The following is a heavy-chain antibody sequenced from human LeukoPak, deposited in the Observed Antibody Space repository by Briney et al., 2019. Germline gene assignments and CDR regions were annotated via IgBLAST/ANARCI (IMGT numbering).Heavy chain of an antibody. CDR1: GYTFTSYY. CDR2: INPSGGST. D-gene: IGHD2-21*02. V-gene: IGHV1-46*01. Sequence: ASVKVSCKASGYTFTSYYMHWVRQAPGQGLEWMGIINPSGGSTSYAQKFQGRVTMTRDTSTSTVYMELSSLRSDDTAVYYCARDQVVVTATDFFDYWGQGTLVTVSS. CDR3: ARDQVVVTATDFFDY. J-gene: IGHJ4*02.